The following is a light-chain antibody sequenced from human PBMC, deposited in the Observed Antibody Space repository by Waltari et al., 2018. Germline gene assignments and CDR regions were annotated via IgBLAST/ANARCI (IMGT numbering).Light chain of an antibody. CDR1: QSLLHTDGKTY. Sequence: IVMTQSPLYLSVTPGQSASISCNSSQSLLHTDGKTYLYWYFQKSGQFPHLLIHETSTRMSGVSDRFSGSGSGTQFTLTISRVEPEDVGVFYCMQSFLIPLTFGPGTKVDIK. CDR3: MQSFLIPLT. V-gene: IGKV2-29*02. CDR2: ETS. J-gene: IGKJ3*01.